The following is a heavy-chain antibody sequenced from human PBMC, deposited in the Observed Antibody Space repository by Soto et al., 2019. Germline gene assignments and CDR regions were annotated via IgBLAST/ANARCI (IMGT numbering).Heavy chain of an antibody. V-gene: IGHV1-18*01. D-gene: IGHD2-2*01. J-gene: IGHJ4*02. CDR3: ASDDCISTSGFVSY. Sequence: GASVKVSCKASGYTFTSYGISWVRQAPGQRLEWMGWISAYNGNTNYAQKLQGRVTMTTDTSTSTAYMELRSLRSDDTAVYYCASDDCISTSGFVSYWGQGSLVTVSS. CDR1: GYTFTSYG. CDR2: ISAYNGNT.